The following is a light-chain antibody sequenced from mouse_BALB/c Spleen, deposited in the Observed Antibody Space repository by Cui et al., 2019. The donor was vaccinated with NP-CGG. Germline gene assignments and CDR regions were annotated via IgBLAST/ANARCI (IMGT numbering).Light chain of an antibody. Sequence: QAVVTQESALTTSPGEIVTLTCRSSTGAVTTGNYANWVQERPDHLFTGLIGGTNNRAPGVPARFSGSLLGDKAALTTPGAQTEDESIYFCALWYSNHWVFGGGTKLTVL. CDR3: ALWYSNHWV. CDR2: GTN. CDR1: TGAVTTGNY. V-gene: IGLV1*01. J-gene: IGLJ1*01.